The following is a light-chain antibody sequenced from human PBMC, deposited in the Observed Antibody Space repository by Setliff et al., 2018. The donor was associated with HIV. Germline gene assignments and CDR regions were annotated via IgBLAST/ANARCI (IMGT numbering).Light chain of an antibody. Sequence: SALTQPASVSGSPGQSITISCTGTSSDIAIYNFVSWYQHHPGKAPKLIIYDVSNRPSGVSNRFSGSKSGNTASLTISGLQAEDEADYYCSSYTSSSTLGFGTGTKGTVL. CDR1: SSDIAIYNF. J-gene: IGLJ1*01. V-gene: IGLV2-14*03. CDR3: SSYTSSSTLG. CDR2: DVS.